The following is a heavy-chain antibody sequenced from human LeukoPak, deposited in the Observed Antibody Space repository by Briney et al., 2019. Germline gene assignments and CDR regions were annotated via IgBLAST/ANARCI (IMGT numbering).Heavy chain of an antibody. V-gene: IGHV4-59*11. D-gene: IGHD6-6*01. CDR2: IYYSGST. CDR3: ARSSSPAYYYYMDV. CDR1: GGSISSHY. Sequence: SETLSLTCTVSGGSISSHYWSWIRQPPGKGLERIGYIYYSGSTNYNPSLKSRVTISVDTSKNQFSLKLSSVTAADTAVYYCARSSSPAYYYYMDVWGKGTTVTVSS. J-gene: IGHJ6*03.